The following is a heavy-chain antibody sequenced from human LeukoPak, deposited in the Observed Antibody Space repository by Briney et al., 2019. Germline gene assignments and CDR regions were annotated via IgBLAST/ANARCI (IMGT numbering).Heavy chain of an antibody. D-gene: IGHD3-22*01. CDR2: IRSNSDGGTI. J-gene: IGHJ5*02. CDR3: ATDFYDST. CDR1: GFTFTNAW. V-gene: IGHV3-15*07. Sequence: AGGSLRLSCAPSGFTFTNAWMNWVRQAPGKGLEWVGRIRSNSDGGTIDYAAPVKGRFTLSRDDSENTLYLQMNSLQTEDTAVYYCATDFYDSTWGQGTLVTVSS.